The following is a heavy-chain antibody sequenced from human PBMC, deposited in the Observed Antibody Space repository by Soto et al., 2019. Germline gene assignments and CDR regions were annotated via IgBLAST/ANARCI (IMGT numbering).Heavy chain of an antibody. CDR2: ISSSSSYI. V-gene: IGHV3-21*01. J-gene: IGHJ4*02. D-gene: IGHD6-19*01. CDR1: GFTFSSYS. CDR3: ARDGPPLSRSGWYVPFDY. Sequence: GGSLRLSCAASGFTFSSYSMNWVRQAPGKGLEWVSSISSSSSYIYYADSVKGRFTISRDNAKNSLYLQMSSLRAEDPAVYYCARDGPPLSRSGWYVPFDYWGQGTLVTVSS.